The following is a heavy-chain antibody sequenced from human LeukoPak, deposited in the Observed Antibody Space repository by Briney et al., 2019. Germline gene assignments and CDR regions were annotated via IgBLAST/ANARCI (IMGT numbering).Heavy chain of an antibody. CDR3: ARDLSIAAPGTDFDY. CDR1: GYTFTSYY. Sequence: ASVKVSCKASGYTFTSYYMHWVRQAPGQGLEWMGWINPNSGGTNYAQKFQGRVTMTRDTSISTAYMELSRLRSDDTAVYYCARDLSIAAPGTDFDYWGQGTLVTVSS. D-gene: IGHD6-13*01. J-gene: IGHJ4*02. V-gene: IGHV1-2*02. CDR2: INPNSGGT.